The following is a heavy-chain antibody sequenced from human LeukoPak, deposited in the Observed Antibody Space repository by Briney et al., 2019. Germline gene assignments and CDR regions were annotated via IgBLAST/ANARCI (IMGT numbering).Heavy chain of an antibody. CDR3: ARGTRY. Sequence: GGSLRLFCAASGFTFDDYGMSWIRQAPGKGLEWVSYISSSGNTIYYAASVKGRFTISRDNAKNSLYLQMNSLRAEDTAVYYCARGTRYWGQGTLVTVSS. V-gene: IGHV3-11*01. CDR1: GFTFDDYG. CDR2: ISSSGNTI. J-gene: IGHJ4*02.